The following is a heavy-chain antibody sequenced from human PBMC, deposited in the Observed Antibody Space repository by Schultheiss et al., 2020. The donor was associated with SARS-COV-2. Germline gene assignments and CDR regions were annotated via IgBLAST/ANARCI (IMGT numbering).Heavy chain of an antibody. D-gene: IGHD6-13*01. CDR3: AKDIAAAGTGFDY. J-gene: IGHJ4*02. CDR2: INSDGSST. Sequence: GGSLRLSCAASGFTFSSYWMHWVRQAPGKGLVWVSRINSDGSSTSYADSVKGRFTISRDNAKNTLYLQMNSLRAEDTALYYCAKDIAAAGTGFDYWGQGTLVTVSS. CDR1: GFTFSSYW. V-gene: IGHV3-74*01.